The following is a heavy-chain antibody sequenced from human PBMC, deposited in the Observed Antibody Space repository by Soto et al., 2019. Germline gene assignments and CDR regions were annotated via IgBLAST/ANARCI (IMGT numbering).Heavy chain of an antibody. CDR1: GFTFSLYA. CDR3: ARASAEYSYGWDDAFDV. J-gene: IGHJ3*01. V-gene: IGHV3-30-3*01. Sequence: QVQLVESGGGVVQPGRSLRLSCAASGFTFSLYAIHWVRQAPGKGLEWVTVMSHDGSNKNYADSVKGRFTISRDNSQNTLYPQMTGLRAGDTAVYYCARASAEYSYGWDDAFDVWGQGTMVTVSS. CDR2: MSHDGSNK. D-gene: IGHD5-18*01.